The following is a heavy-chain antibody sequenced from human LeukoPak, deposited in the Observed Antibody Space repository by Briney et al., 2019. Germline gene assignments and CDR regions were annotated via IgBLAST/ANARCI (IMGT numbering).Heavy chain of an antibody. J-gene: IGHJ4*02. CDR1: GGSISSSSYY. V-gene: IGHV4-39*07. CDR3: ARDYPRKFLDY. CDR2: IYFSGST. D-gene: IGHD3-16*02. Sequence: SETLSLTCTVSGGSISSSSYYWGWIRQPPGKGLEWIGSIYFSGSTYYNPSLKSRVTISVDTSKNQFSLKLSSVTAADTAVYYCARDYPRKFLDYWGQGTLVTVSS.